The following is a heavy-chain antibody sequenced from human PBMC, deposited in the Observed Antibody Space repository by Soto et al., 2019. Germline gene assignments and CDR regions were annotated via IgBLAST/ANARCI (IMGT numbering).Heavy chain of an antibody. V-gene: IGHV3-30*03. D-gene: IGHD3-16*01. J-gene: IGHJ4*02. CDR1: GFVFSSFG. CDR3: FKSYDVCTLPFLAGDY. CDR2: VTYDGRST. Sequence: QDHLVESGGGVVQPGGSLKLSCSASGFVFSSFGLHWVRQAPGKGLEWVSLVTYDGRSTYYAASVRGRFTISRDNSEDAQFLLMHQLKSLNTVVYDWFKSYDVCTLPFLAGDYWGQGTLVTVSS.